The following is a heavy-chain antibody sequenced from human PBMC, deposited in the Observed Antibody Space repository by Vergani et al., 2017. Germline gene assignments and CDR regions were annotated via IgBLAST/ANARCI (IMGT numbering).Heavy chain of an antibody. CDR3: ARGHMIRGVYRWFDP. Sequence: QVQLVQSGAEEKKPGSSVKVSCKASGYTFSSYDINWVRQATGQGLEWLGWMNPNTGNTGYAQKFQGRVIMTRDTSISTAYMELSSLRSEDTAVYYCARGHMIRGVYRWFDPWGQGTLVTVSS. J-gene: IGHJ5*02. D-gene: IGHD3-10*01. V-gene: IGHV1-8*02. CDR2: MNPNTGNT. CDR1: GYTFSSYD.